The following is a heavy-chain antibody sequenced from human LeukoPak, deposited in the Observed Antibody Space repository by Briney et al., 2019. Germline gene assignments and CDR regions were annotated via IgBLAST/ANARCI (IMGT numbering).Heavy chain of an antibody. CDR1: GFAFSSYW. V-gene: IGHV3-74*01. J-gene: IGHJ5*02. CDR2: INSDGSST. D-gene: IGHD1-26*01. CDR3: ARGVVGARFDP. Sequence: GGSLRLSCAASGFAFSSYWMHWVRQAPGKGLLRVSRINSDGSSTIYADSVKGRFTISRDNAKNTLYLQTNSLRAEDTAVYYCARGVVGARFDPWGQGTLVTVSS.